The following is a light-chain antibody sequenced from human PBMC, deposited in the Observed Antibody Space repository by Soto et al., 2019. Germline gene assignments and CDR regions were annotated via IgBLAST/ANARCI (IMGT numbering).Light chain of an antibody. CDR3: QHCNSYSEA. CDR1: QTISSW. J-gene: IGKJ1*01. Sequence: DIQMTQSPSTLSGSVGDRVTITCRASQTISSWLAWYQQKPGKAPKLLIYKASTFKSGVPSRFSGSGSGTEFPLTISSLQPDDFATYYCQHCNSYSEAFGQGTKVELK. V-gene: IGKV1-5*03. CDR2: KAS.